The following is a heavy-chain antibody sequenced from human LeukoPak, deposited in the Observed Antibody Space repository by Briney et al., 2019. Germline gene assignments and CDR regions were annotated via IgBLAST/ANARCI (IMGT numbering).Heavy chain of an antibody. CDR1: GYTLTELS. V-gene: IGHV1-24*01. J-gene: IGHJ6*03. Sequence: GASVKVSCKVSGYTLTELSMHWVRQAPGKGLEWMGGFDPEDGETIYAQKFQGRVTITADKSTSTAYMELSSLRSEDTAVYYCARSSGEYSSSSGAGTTHFAFYYYYYMDVWGKGTTVTVSS. CDR2: FDPEDGET. D-gene: IGHD6-6*01. CDR3: ARSSGEYSSSSGAGTTHFAFYYYYYMDV.